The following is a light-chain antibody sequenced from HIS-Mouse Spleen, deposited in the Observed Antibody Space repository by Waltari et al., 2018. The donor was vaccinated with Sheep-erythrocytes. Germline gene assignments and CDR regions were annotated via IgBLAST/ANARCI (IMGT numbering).Light chain of an antibody. CDR3: CSYAGSYTFWV. CDR2: DVS. CDR1: SSDVGGYHY. Sequence: QSALTQPRSVSGSPGQSVTIPCTGTSSDVGGYHYFSWYQQHPGKAPKLMIYDVSKRPSGVPDRFSGSKSGNTASLTISGLQAEDEADYYCCSYAGSYTFWVFGGGTKLTVL. J-gene: IGLJ3*02. V-gene: IGLV2-11*01.